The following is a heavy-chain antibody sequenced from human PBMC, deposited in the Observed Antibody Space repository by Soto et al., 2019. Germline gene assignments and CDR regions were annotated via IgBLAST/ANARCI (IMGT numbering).Heavy chain of an antibody. J-gene: IGHJ6*02. Sequence: QVQLVESGGGVVQPGRSLRLSCAASGFTFSSYSMHWVRQAPGKGLQWVAVTSFDGSNKYYADSVKGRFTISRDNSKNTLYLQMNRLRGDDTAVYYCARVATVFGVATYGMDVWGQGTTVTVSS. CDR1: GFTFSSYS. V-gene: IGHV3-30-3*01. D-gene: IGHD3-3*01. CDR3: ARVATVFGVATYGMDV. CDR2: TSFDGSNK.